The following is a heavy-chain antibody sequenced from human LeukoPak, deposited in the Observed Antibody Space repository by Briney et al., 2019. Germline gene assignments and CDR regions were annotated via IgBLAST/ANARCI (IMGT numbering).Heavy chain of an antibody. D-gene: IGHD2-2*01. CDR1: GYTFTGYY. J-gene: IGHJ6*02. CDR3: ASSYCSSTSCYFYYYGMDV. CDR2: INPNSGGT. V-gene: IGHV1-2*02. Sequence: SVKVSCKASGYTFTGYYMHWVRLAPGQGPAWMGWINPNSGGTNYAQKFQGRVTMTRDTSISTAYMELSRLRSDDTAVHYCASSYCSSTSCYFYYYGMDVWGQGTTVTVSS.